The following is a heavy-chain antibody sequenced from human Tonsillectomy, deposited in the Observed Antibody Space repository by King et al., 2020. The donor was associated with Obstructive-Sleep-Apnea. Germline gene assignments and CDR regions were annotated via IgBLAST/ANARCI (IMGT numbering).Heavy chain of an antibody. Sequence: QLQESGPGLVKPSQTLSLTCTVSGGSISSAAYYWTWIRQHPGKGLEWIGYIYHSGSTYCNPSLKSRLSISVDTSKNQISLKLSSVTAADTAVYYCARSYYYDSSGPRGGYYFDYWGQGTLVTVSS. V-gene: IGHV4-31*03. J-gene: IGHJ4*02. CDR3: ARSYYYDSSGPRGGYYFDY. CDR2: IYHSGST. D-gene: IGHD3-22*01. CDR1: GGSISSAAYY.